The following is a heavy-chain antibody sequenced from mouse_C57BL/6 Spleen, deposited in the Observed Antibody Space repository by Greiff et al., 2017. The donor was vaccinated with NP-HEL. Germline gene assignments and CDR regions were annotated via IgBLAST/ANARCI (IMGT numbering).Heavy chain of an antibody. CDR3: ARASRYDYDGHWYLDV. Sequence: EVKLMESEGGLVQPGSSMKLSCTASGSTFSDYYMAWVRQVPEKGLEWVANINYDGSSTYYLDSLKSRFIISRDNAKNILYLQMSSLKSEDTATDDCARASRYDYDGHWYLDVWGTGTTVTVSS. CDR2: INYDGSST. CDR1: GSTFSDYY. D-gene: IGHD2-4*01. J-gene: IGHJ1*03. V-gene: IGHV5-16*01.